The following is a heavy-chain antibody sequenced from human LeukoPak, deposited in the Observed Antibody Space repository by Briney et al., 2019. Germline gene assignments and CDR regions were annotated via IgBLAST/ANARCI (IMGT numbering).Heavy chain of an antibody. CDR2: INHSGST. CDR1: GGSFSGYY. CDR3: ARGLDWGLHYFDY. J-gene: IGHJ4*02. V-gene: IGHV4-34*01. Sequence: ASETLSLTCAVYGGSFSGYYWSWIRQPPVKGLEWIGEINHSGSTNYNPSLKSRVTTSVDTSKNQFSLKLSSVTAADTAVYYCARGLDWGLHYFDYWGQGTLVTVSS. D-gene: IGHD7-27*01.